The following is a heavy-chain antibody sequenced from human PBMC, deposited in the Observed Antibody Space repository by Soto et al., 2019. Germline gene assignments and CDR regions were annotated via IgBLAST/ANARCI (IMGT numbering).Heavy chain of an antibody. CDR3: ARVGVGTSGDYYDYGMDV. D-gene: IGHD3-3*01. Sequence: ASVNVSCKASGYTFTSYGISWVRQAPGQGLEWMGWISAYNGNTNYAQKLQGRVTMTTDTSTSTAYMELRSLRSVNTAVYYCARVGVGTSGDYYDYGMDVWGKGTTVTVSS. V-gene: IGHV1-18*01. CDR2: ISAYNGNT. J-gene: IGHJ6*04. CDR1: GYTFTSYG.